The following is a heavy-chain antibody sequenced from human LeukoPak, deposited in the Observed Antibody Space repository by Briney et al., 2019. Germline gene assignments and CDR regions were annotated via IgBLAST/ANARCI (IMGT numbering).Heavy chain of an antibody. CDR2: ISSSSSTI. Sequence: GGSLRLSCAASGLTFSSYSMNWVRQAPGKGLEWVSYISSSSSTIYYADSVKGRFTISRDNAKNSLYLQMNSLRAEDTAVYYCARGEQRDSYGYSAFDYWGQGTLVTVSS. CDR3: ARGEQRDSYGYSAFDY. J-gene: IGHJ4*02. V-gene: IGHV3-48*01. CDR1: GLTFSSYS. D-gene: IGHD5-18*01.